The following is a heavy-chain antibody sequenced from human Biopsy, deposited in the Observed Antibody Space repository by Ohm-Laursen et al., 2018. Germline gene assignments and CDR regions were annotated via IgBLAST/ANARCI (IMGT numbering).Heavy chain of an antibody. CDR3: ARGMRSSGWPYFDS. J-gene: IGHJ4*02. V-gene: IGHV4-61*01. D-gene: IGHD6-19*01. CDR1: GDSVSSGSFY. Sequence: SETLSLTCTVSGDSVSSGSFYWTWIRQPPGQGLEYIGYIYDRGSTANYNPSLESRVTMSVDMPKNQFSLKLSSVTAADTAIHYCARGMRSSGWPYFDSWGQGTLVTVSS. CDR2: IYDRGSTA.